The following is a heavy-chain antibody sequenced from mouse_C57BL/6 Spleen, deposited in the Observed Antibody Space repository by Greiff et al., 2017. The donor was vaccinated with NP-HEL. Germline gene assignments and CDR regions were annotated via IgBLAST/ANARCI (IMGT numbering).Heavy chain of an antibody. J-gene: IGHJ2*01. CDR3: ARMEEQLRLLDY. CDR1: GYTFTSYW. CDR2: IDPSDSYT. Sequence: QVQLKQPGAELVKPGASVKLSCKASGYTFTSYWMQWVKQRPGQGLEWIGEIDPSDSYTNYNQKFKGKATLTVDTSSSTAYMQLSSLTSEDSAVYYCARMEEQLRLLDYWGQGTTLTVSS. V-gene: IGHV1-50*01. D-gene: IGHD3-2*02.